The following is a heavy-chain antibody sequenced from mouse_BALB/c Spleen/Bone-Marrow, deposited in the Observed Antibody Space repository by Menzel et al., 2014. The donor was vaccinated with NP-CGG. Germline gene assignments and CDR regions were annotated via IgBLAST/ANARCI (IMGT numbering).Heavy chain of an antibody. CDR3: ARSGSSSGYFDY. Sequence: EVQLVESGGGLVQPGGSRKLSCAASGFTFSSFAMHWVRQAPEKGLEWVAYISSGGSTIYYADTVMGRFTISRDNPKNALFLQMTSLRSEDTAMYYCARSGSSSGYFDYWGQGTTLTVSS. CDR1: GFTFSSFA. J-gene: IGHJ2*01. D-gene: IGHD1-1*01. CDR2: ISSGGSTI. V-gene: IGHV5-17*02.